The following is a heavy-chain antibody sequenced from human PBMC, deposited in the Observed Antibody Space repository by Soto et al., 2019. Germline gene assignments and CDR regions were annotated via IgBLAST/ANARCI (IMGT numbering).Heavy chain of an antibody. Sequence: QVQLVQSGAEVKKPGSSVKVSCKASGGTFSSYAISWVRQAPGPGLEWMGGIIPIFGTANYAQKFQGRVTITADESTSTAYMELSSLRSEDTAVYYCARAGTYYYDSSGFYYFDYWGQGTLVTVSS. J-gene: IGHJ4*02. CDR3: ARAGTYYYDSSGFYYFDY. D-gene: IGHD3-22*01. V-gene: IGHV1-69*01. CDR2: IIPIFGTA. CDR1: GGTFSSYA.